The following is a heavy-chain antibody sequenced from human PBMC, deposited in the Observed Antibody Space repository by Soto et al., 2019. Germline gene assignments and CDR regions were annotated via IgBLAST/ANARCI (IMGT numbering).Heavy chain of an antibody. CDR3: TTDSRPYYDIWTGLDS. D-gene: IGHD3-9*01. Sequence: EVHLVESGGGLVKSGGSLRLSCAASGFTFNNAWMSWVRQAPGKGLEWVGRSRSNADGGTAVYAAPVKGRFTISRDDSKNTLYLQMNSLNTEDTAVYYCTTDSRPYYDIWTGLDSWGQGTLVTVSS. CDR2: SRSNADGGTA. V-gene: IGHV3-15*01. J-gene: IGHJ4*02. CDR1: GFTFNNAW.